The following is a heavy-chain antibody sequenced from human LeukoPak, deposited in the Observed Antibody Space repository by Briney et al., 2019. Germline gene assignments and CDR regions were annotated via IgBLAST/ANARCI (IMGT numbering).Heavy chain of an antibody. J-gene: IGHJ4*02. CDR2: ISAYNGNT. D-gene: IGHD3-9*01. CDR1: GYTFTSYG. CDR3: ARDRHGSGLRYFDWSSDY. V-gene: IGHV1-18*01. Sequence: ASVKVSCKASGYTFTSYGISWVRQAPGQGLEWMGWISAYNGNTNYAQKLQGRVTVTTDTSTSTAYMELRSLRSDDTAVYYCARDRHGSGLRYFDWSSDYWGQGTLVTVSS.